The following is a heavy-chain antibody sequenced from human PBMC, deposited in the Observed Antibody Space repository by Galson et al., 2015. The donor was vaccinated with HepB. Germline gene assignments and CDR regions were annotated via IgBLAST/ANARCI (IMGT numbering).Heavy chain of an antibody. Sequence: SLRLSCAASGFTFSSYSMNWVRQAPGKGLEWVSYISSSSSTIYYADSVKGRFTISRDNAKNSLYLQMNSLRAEDTAVYYCARSVPAAWYYFDYWGQGTLVTVSS. CDR3: ARSVPAAWYYFDY. D-gene: IGHD2-2*01. CDR1: GFTFSSYS. CDR2: ISSSSSTI. V-gene: IGHV3-48*01. J-gene: IGHJ4*02.